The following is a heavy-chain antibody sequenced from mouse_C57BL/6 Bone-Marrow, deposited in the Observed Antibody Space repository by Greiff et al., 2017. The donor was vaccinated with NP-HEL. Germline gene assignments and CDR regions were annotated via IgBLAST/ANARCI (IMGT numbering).Heavy chain of an antibody. D-gene: IGHD2-1*01. V-gene: IGHV1-63*01. Sequence: VQLQQSGAELVRPGTSVKMSCKASGYTFTNYWIGWAKQRPGHGLEWIGDIYPGGGYTNYNEKFKGKATLTADKSSSTAYMQFSSLTSEDSAIYYCAAGYYGNYRYFDYWGQGTTLTVSS. J-gene: IGHJ2*01. CDR1: GYTFTNYW. CDR2: IYPGGGYT. CDR3: AAGYYGNYRYFDY.